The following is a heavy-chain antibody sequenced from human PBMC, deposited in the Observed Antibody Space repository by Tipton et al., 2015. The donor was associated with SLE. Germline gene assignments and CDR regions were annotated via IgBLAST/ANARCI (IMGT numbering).Heavy chain of an antibody. D-gene: IGHD4-23*01. Sequence: TLSLTCAVSGGSISSSNWWSWVRQPPGKGLEWIGEINHSGSTNYNPSLKRRVTISVDTSKNHFSLKLSSVTAADTAVYYCAREGGLGDSGGAFDIWGQGTMVTVSS. V-gene: IGHV4-4*02. J-gene: IGHJ3*02. CDR3: AREGGLGDSGGAFDI. CDR1: GGSISSSNW. CDR2: INHSGST.